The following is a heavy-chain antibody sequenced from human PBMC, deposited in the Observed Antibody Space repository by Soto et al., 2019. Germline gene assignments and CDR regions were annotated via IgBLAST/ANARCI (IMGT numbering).Heavy chain of an antibody. CDR1: GFTFSDYY. Sequence: GGSLILSCAASGFTFSDYYMSWIRQAPGKGLEWVSYISSSGSTIYYADSVKGRFTISRDNAKNSLYLQMNSLRAEDTAVYYCARDPSITGTTWWFDPWGQGTLVTVSS. V-gene: IGHV3-11*01. CDR2: ISSSGSTI. CDR3: ARDPSITGTTWWFDP. J-gene: IGHJ5*02. D-gene: IGHD1-7*01.